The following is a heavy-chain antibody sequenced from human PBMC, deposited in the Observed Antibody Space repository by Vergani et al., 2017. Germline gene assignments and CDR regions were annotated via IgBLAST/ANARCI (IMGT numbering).Heavy chain of an antibody. CDR2: IYHSGST. CDR3: ASSVEPGYYFDY. J-gene: IGHJ4*02. CDR1: GGSISSGGYS. V-gene: IGHV4-30-2*01. Sequence: QLQLQESGSGLVKPSQTLSLTCAVSGGSISSGGYSWSWIRQPPGKGLEWIGYIYHSGSTSYNPSLKSRVTISVDRSKNQFSLKLSSVTAADTAVYYCASSVEPGYYFDYWGQGTLVTVSS. D-gene: IGHD1-14*01.